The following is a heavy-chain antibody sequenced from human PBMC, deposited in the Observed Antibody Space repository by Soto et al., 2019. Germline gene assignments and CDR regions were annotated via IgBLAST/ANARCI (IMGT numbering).Heavy chain of an antibody. J-gene: IGHJ4*01. CDR1: GGSISSGDYY. Sequence: PSEALSLNCTVSGGSISSGDYYWSWIRQPPGKGLEWIGYIYYSGSTYYNPSLKSRVTISVDTSKNQFSLKLSSVTAADTAVYYCAREVDDSSGYYYSVFDYWGHGTLVTVSS. CDR2: IYYSGST. D-gene: IGHD3-22*01. CDR3: AREVDDSSGYYYSVFDY. V-gene: IGHV4-30-4*01.